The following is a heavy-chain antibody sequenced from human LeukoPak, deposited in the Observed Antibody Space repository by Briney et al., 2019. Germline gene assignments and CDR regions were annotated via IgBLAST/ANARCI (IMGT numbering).Heavy chain of an antibody. CDR2: ISSSSSYI. V-gene: IGHV3-21*01. Sequence: AGGSLRLSCAASGFTFSSYSMNWVRQAPGKGLEWVSSISSSSSYIYYADSVKGRFTISRDNAKNSLYLQMNSLRAEDTALYYCASVDYYGSGNYYNDVDYWGKGTLVTVSS. CDR1: GFTFSSYS. J-gene: IGHJ4*02. CDR3: ASVDYYGSGNYYNDVDY. D-gene: IGHD3-10*01.